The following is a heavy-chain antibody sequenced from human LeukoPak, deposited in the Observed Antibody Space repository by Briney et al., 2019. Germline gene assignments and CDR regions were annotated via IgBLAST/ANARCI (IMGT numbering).Heavy chain of an antibody. CDR3: ARLATTRWFDP. CDR2: IYYSGST. CDR1: GGSISSYY. V-gene: IGHV4-59*01. Sequence: SETLTLNCTCAGGSISSYYCSWIRQPPEKGLEGSGYIYYSGSTNYNPSLKSRVTISVDTSKNQFSLKLSSVTAADTAVYYCARLATTRWFDPWGQGTLVTVSS. J-gene: IGHJ5*02. D-gene: IGHD1-26*01.